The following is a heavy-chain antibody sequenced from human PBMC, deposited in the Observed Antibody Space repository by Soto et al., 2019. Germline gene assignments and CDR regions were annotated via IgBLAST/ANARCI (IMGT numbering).Heavy chain of an antibody. CDR3: TRMDSGYAIFDD. V-gene: IGHV3-49*03. D-gene: IGHD5-12*01. CDR2: IRSVPYGGTT. J-gene: IGHJ4*02. CDR1: GFVFADYG. Sequence: GGSLRLSCSTSGFVFADYGLNWFRQAPGEGLEWVGFIRSVPYGGTTEYAASVKGRFTISVDVSKSIGYLQMNSLQTEDAAVYFCTRMDSGYAIFDDWGQGTLVTVSS.